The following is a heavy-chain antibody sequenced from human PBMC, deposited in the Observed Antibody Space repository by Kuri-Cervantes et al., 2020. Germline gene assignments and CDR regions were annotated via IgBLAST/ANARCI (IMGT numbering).Heavy chain of an antibody. V-gene: IGHV4-31*02. CDR3: ARDGSLGMDV. CDR1: GGSISSGGYY. D-gene: IGHD1-26*01. Sequence: SQTLSLTCAVSGGSISSGGYYWSWIRQHPGKGLEWIGYIYYSGSTYYNPSLKSRVTISVDTSKNQFSLKLSSVTAADTAVYYCARDGSLGMDVWGQGTTVTDSS. CDR2: IYYSGST. J-gene: IGHJ6*02.